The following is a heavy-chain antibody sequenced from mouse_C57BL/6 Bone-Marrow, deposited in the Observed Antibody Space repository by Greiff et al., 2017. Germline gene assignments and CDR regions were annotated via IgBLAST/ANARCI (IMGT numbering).Heavy chain of an antibody. CDR3: ARHGLLWLRRYFDY. CDR2: FYPGSGSF. D-gene: IGHD2-2*01. CDR1: GYTFTEYT. Sequence: QVQLQQSGAELVKPGASVTLSCKASGYTFTEYTIHWVKQRSGQGLEWIGWFYPGSGSFKYTEKFKDNDTLTADKSSSTVYMELSRLTSEDTAVYVSARHGLLWLRRYFDYWGQGTTLTVSS. V-gene: IGHV1-62-2*01. J-gene: IGHJ2*01.